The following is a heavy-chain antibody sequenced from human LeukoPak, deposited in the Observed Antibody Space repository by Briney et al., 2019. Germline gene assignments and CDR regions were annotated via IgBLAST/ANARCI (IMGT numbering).Heavy chain of an antibody. CDR3: AKDSKYYDFWSGYSPVED. Sequence: GRSLRLSCAASGFTFSSYGMHWVRQAPGKGREWVAVIWYEGSNKYYADSVKPRFTISRDNSKHTLYLRMNSLRAEATAVYYCAKDSKYYDFWSGYSPVEDWGQGTLVTVSS. D-gene: IGHD3-3*01. CDR2: IWYEGSNK. CDR1: GFTFSSYG. V-gene: IGHV3-33*06. J-gene: IGHJ4*02.